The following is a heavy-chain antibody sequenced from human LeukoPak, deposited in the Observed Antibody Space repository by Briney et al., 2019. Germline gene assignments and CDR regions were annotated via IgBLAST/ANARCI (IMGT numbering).Heavy chain of an antibody. CDR1: GGSISSNSYY. V-gene: IGHV4-39*01. Sequence: SETLSLTCTVSGGSISSNSYYWGWIRQPPGKGLEWIGSIYYSGSTYYNPSLKSRVTISVDTSKNQFSLKLSSVTAADTAVYYCARIRRDGYNYRDRYYYFDYWGQGTLVTVSS. J-gene: IGHJ4*02. D-gene: IGHD5-24*01. CDR3: ARIRRDGYNYRDRYYYFDY. CDR2: IYYSGST.